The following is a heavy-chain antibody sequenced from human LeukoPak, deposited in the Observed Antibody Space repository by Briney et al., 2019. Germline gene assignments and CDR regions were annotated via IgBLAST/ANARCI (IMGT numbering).Heavy chain of an antibody. V-gene: IGHV3-23*01. CDR2: ISGSGGST. J-gene: IGHJ4*02. CDR1: GFTFSSYA. Sequence: GGSLRLSCAASGFTFSSYAMSWVRQAPGKGLEWVSAISGSGGSTYYADSVKGRFTISRDNSKNTVYLQMNSLRAEDTAVYYCVELRWTTPLDYWGQGTLVTVSS. CDR3: VELRWTTPLDY. D-gene: IGHD4-23*01.